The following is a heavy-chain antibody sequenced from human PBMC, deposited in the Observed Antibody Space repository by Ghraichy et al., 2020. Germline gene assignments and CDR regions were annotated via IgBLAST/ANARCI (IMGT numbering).Heavy chain of an antibody. CDR3: AKGNAPLGYILDY. D-gene: IGHD2-2*02. V-gene: IGHV3-30*18. J-gene: IGHJ4*02. CDR1: GFAFSRYA. Sequence: GGSLRLSCAASGFAFSRYAIHWVRQSPGKGLEWVAFISFDASQKYSADSMQGRFTTSRDNSKNTVSLQMISLRVEDTAIYYCAKGNAPLGYILDYWGQGTLVTVSS. CDR2: ISFDASQK.